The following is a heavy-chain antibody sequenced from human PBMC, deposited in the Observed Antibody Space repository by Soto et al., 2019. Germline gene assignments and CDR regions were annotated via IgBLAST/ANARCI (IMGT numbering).Heavy chain of an antibody. D-gene: IGHD6-19*01. CDR3: AKVNGYSSGWFDY. V-gene: IGHV3-23*01. CDR2: ISGSGGST. Sequence: EVRLLESGGGLVQPGGSLRLSCAASGFTFSSDAMSWVRQAPGKGLEWVSAISGSGGSTYYADSVKGRFTISRDNSKNTLYLQMNSLRAEDTAVYYCAKVNGYSSGWFDYWGQGTLVTVSS. CDR1: GFTFSSDA. J-gene: IGHJ4*02.